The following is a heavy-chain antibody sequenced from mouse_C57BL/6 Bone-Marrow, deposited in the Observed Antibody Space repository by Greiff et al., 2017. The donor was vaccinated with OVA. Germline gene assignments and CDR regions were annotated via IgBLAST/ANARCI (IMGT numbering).Heavy chain of an antibody. Sequence: VQLQQPGAELVKPGASVQLSCKASGYTFTSYWMQWVKQRPGQGLEWIGEIDPSDSYTNYNQKFKGKATLTVDTSSSTAYMQLSSLTSEDSAVYYCAREGSSGYYFDYWGQGTTLTVSS. CDR1: GYTFTSYW. D-gene: IGHD3-2*02. J-gene: IGHJ2*01. CDR3: AREGSSGYYFDY. CDR2: IDPSDSYT. V-gene: IGHV1-50*01.